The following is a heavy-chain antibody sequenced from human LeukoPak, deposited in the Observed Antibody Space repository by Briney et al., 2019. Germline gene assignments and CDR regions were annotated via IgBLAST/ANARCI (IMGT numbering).Heavy chain of an antibody. Sequence: ASVKVSCKAFGYSLTNYYVHWVRQAPGQGLEWMGETNPSGGSTSYAQKFQGRVTITTDESTSTAYMELSSLRSEDTAVYYCAIQHPYYYDSSGYYVDYWGQGTLVTVSS. V-gene: IGHV1-46*01. CDR2: TNPSGGST. D-gene: IGHD3-22*01. J-gene: IGHJ4*02. CDR1: GYSLTNYY. CDR3: AIQHPYYYDSSGYYVDY.